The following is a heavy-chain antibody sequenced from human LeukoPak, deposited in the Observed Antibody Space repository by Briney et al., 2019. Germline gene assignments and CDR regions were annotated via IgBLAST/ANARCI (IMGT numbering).Heavy chain of an antibody. CDR3: ARRAARKTAARYYMDV. D-gene: IGHD1-14*01. Sequence: PSETLSLTCAVYGGSFSGYYWSWIRQPPGKGLEWIGEINHSGSTNYNPSLKSRVTISVDTSKHQFSLKLSSVTAADTAVYYCARRAARKTAARYYMDVWGKGTTVTVSS. CDR1: GGSFSGYY. J-gene: IGHJ6*03. V-gene: IGHV4-34*01. CDR2: INHSGST.